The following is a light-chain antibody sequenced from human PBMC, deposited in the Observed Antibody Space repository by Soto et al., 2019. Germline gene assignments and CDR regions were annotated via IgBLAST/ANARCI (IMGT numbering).Light chain of an antibody. CDR3: SSYTISTTLVV. Sequence: QSALTQPASVSGSPGQSITISCTGTTSDIGTYNYVSWYQQHPGKAPKVIIYEVSNRPSGVSNRFSASKSGNTASLTISGLQAGDEADYYCSSYTISTTLVVFGGGTKVTVL. CDR1: TSDIGTYNY. V-gene: IGLV2-14*01. J-gene: IGLJ2*01. CDR2: EVS.